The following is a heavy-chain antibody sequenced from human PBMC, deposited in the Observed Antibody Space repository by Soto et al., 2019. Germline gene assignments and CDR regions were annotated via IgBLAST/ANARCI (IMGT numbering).Heavy chain of an antibody. CDR1: DEIFTTDW. CDR3: GRDFGSGHADF. J-gene: IGHJ4*02. Sequence: PGESLNISCRASDEIFTTDWITGGRPRAGKRVERGGTIDASDTYTNYNPSLKGHVVLSVDKSVKTAFLLWPSLRDSDTGIYFGGRDFGSGHADFWGQGTSVTVSS. V-gene: IGHV5-10-1*01. CDR2: IDASDTYT. D-gene: IGHD1-26*01.